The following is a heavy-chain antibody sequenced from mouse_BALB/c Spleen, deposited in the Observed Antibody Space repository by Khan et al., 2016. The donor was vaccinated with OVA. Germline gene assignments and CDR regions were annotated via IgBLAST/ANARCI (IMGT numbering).Heavy chain of an antibody. J-gene: IGHJ3*01. CDR2: ISSGGHYT. CDR1: GFTFSTYG. CDR3: ARLAYYYNSEGFAY. D-gene: IGHD1-1*01. V-gene: IGHV5-6*01. Sequence: EVELVESGGDLVKPGGSLKLSCAASGFTFSTYGMSWVRQTPDKRLEWVATISSGGHYTYYPDSVKGRFTISRDIAKSTLYLQMSSLKSEDTAIYYCARLAYYYNSEGFAYWGQGTLVTVSA.